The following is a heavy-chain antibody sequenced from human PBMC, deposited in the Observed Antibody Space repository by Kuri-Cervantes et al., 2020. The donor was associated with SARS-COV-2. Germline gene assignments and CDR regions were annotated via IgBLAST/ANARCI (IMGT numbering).Heavy chain of an antibody. D-gene: IGHD1-26*01. CDR3: ASRRFHGGATGIDY. Sequence: GSLRLSCTVSGGSISSYYWSWIRQPPGKGLEWIGYIYYSGSTNYNPSLKSRVTISVDTSKNQFSLKLSSVTAADTAVYYCASRRFHGGATGIDYWGQGTLVTVSS. V-gene: IGHV4-59*12. CDR1: GGSISSYY. J-gene: IGHJ4*02. CDR2: IYYSGST.